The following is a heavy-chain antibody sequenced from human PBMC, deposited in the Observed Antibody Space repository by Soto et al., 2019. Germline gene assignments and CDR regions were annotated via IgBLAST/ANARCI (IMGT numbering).Heavy chain of an antibody. J-gene: IGHJ6*02. Sequence: QVQLVESGGGVVQPGRSLRLSCAASGFTFSSYGMHWVRQAPGKGLEWVAVIWYEGSNKYYADSVKGRFTISRDNSKNALYLQMNSLIAEDTSVYYCAREGKDTAIVYYYYGMDVWGQGTTVTVSS. CDR1: GFTFSSYG. CDR2: IWYEGSNK. D-gene: IGHD5-18*01. V-gene: IGHV3-33*01. CDR3: AREGKDTAIVYYYYGMDV.